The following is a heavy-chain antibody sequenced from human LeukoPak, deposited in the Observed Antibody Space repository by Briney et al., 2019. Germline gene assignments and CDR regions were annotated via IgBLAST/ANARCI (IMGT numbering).Heavy chain of an antibody. J-gene: IGHJ4*02. CDR1: GGPISSSNYY. D-gene: IGHD5-12*01. V-gene: IGHV4-39*01. CDR2: IYYSGST. CDR3: ARRIIVATIDY. Sequence: SETLSLTCTVSGGPISSSNYYWAWIRQPPGKGLEWIGSIYYSGSTYYNPSLKSRVTISVDTSKNQFSLKLSSVTAADTAVYYCARRIIVATIDYWGQGTLVTVSS.